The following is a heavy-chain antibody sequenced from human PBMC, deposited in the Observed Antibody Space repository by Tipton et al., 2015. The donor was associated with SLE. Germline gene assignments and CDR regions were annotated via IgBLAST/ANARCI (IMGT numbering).Heavy chain of an antibody. D-gene: IGHD1-26*01. J-gene: IGHJ5*02. V-gene: IGHV4-38-2*01. CDR2: IYKTGIT. CDR3: ARMKLRYSDTYGSGTYRRWFDP. CDR1: GYSISSGFN. Sequence: TLSLTCAVSGYSISSGFNWVWIRQPPGRGLEWMGYIYKTGITSYDPSLKSRVSISVDTSKNQFSLKLKSVTAADTARYYCARMKLRYSDTYGSGTYRRWFDPWGQGTLVTVSS.